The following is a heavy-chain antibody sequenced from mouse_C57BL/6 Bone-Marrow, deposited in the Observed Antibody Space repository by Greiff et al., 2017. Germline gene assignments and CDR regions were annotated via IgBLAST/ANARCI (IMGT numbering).Heavy chain of an antibody. V-gene: IGHV1-81*01. Sequence: QVQLQQSGAELARPGASVKLSCKASGYPFTSYGISWVKQRTGQGLEWIGEIYPRSGNTYYNEKFKGKATLTADKSSSTAYLELRSLTSEDAAVYFCARSPYYYYGSSTDYWGQGTTLTVSS. CDR3: ARSPYYYYGSSTDY. CDR1: GYPFTSYG. D-gene: IGHD1-1*01. CDR2: IYPRSGNT. J-gene: IGHJ2*01.